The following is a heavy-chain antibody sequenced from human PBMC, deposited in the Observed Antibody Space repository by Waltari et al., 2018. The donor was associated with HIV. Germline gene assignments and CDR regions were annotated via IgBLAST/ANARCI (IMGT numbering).Heavy chain of an antibody. CDR2: IYYSGST. CDR1: GGSISSSSYY. Sequence: QLQLQESGPGLVKPSETLSLTCTVSGGSISSSSYYWGWIRQPPGKGLEWIGSIYYSGSTYYNPSLKRRVTISVDTSKNQFSLKLSSATAADTAVYYCARHGDIAVARYGGDYFDYWGQGTLVTVSS. CDR3: ARHGDIAVARYGGDYFDY. V-gene: IGHV4-39*01. D-gene: IGHD6-19*01. J-gene: IGHJ4*02.